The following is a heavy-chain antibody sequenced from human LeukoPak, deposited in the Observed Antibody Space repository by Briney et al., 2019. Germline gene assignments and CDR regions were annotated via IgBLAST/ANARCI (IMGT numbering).Heavy chain of an antibody. Sequence: GGSLRLSCAASGFTVSSSYMYWVRQAPGKGLEWVSFFYRGDSTYYAESVRGRFTISRDNSKNALYLLMNSLIPEDTAVYYCAREVVSTPSYFDSWGQGTLVTVSS. J-gene: IGHJ4*02. CDR3: AREVVSTPSYFDS. V-gene: IGHV3-53*01. CDR2: FYRGDST. D-gene: IGHD2-15*01. CDR1: GFTVSSSY.